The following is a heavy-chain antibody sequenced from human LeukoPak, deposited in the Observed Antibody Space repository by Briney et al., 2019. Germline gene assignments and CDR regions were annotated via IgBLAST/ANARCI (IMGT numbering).Heavy chain of an antibody. J-gene: IGHJ6*02. Sequence: GGSLRLSCAASGFTFSSYGMHWVRQAPGKGLEWVAVIWYDGSNKYYADSVKGRFTISRDNSKNTLYLQMNGLRAEDTAVYYCARVDWDYYYGMDVWGQGTTVTVSS. V-gene: IGHV3-33*01. D-gene: IGHD2-21*01. CDR1: GFTFSSYG. CDR3: ARVDWDYYYGMDV. CDR2: IWYDGSNK.